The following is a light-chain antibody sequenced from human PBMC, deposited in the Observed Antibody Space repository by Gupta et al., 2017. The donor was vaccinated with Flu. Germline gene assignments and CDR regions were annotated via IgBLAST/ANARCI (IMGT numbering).Light chain of an antibody. CDR1: QGIRTW. CDR3: QQYNSFPLT. J-gene: IGKJ4*01. Sequence: DIQMTQSPSSLSVSVGDRVTITCRASQGIRTWLAWYQQKPDKAPTSLIYAASNLQSGVPSRFSGGGSETDFTLTISSLQPEDFATYYCQQYNSFPLTFGGGTKVEIK. V-gene: IGKV1D-16*01. CDR2: AAS.